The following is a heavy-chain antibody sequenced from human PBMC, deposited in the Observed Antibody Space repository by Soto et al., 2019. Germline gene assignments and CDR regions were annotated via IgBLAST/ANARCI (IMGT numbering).Heavy chain of an antibody. V-gene: IGHV3-15*07. J-gene: IGHJ4*02. CDR1: GFTFSSAW. CDR2: IKSKSDGGTT. Sequence: GGSLRLSCAASGFTFSSAWMNWVRQAPGKGLKWVGRIKSKSDGGTTDSATPVKGRFSISRDDSKNALYLQMNSLKIEDTAVYFCTTSGHPHTVDSWGQGTLVTVSS. CDR3: TTSGHPHTVDS.